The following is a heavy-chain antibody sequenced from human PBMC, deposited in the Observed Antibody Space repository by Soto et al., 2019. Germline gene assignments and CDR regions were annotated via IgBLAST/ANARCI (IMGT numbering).Heavy chain of an antibody. CDR2: IYFGGTT. J-gene: IGHJ4*02. Sequence: SETLCLTCTVSGGSISPYYGSWIRQPPGKGLEWIGYIYFGGTTKYNPSLKSRVSMSVDTSKNQFSLKLTSVTAADTAVYYCARLSGFFKASDSCGQPTLV. CDR1: GGSISPYY. V-gene: IGHV4-59*08. D-gene: IGHD3-22*01. CDR3: ARLSGFFKASDS.